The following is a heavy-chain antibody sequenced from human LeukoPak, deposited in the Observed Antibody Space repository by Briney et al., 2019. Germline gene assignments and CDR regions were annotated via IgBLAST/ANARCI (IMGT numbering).Heavy chain of an antibody. V-gene: IGHV5-51*01. J-gene: IGHJ4*02. CDR2: IYPGDSDT. CDR1: GYSFTSCW. D-gene: IGHD6-19*01. CDR3: ARVEAVAGNSFDY. Sequence: HGESLKISCKGSGYSFTSCWIGWVRQMPGKGLEWMGIIYPGDSDTRHSPSFQGQVTISADKSISTAYLQWSSLKASDTAMYYCARVEAVAGNSFDYWGQGTLVTVSS.